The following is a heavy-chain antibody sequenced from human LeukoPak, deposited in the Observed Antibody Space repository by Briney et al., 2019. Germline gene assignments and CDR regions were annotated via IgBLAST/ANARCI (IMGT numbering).Heavy chain of an antibody. V-gene: IGHV4-34*01. Sequence: PSETLSLTCTVSGGSISSYYWSWIRQPPGKGLEWIGEINHSGSTNYNPSLKSRVTISVDTSKNQFSLKLSSVTAADTAVYYCARGHQNSGYSYGLYYYYGMDVWGQGTTVTVSS. J-gene: IGHJ6*02. CDR1: GGSISSYY. CDR2: INHSGST. D-gene: IGHD5-18*01. CDR3: ARGHQNSGYSYGLYYYYGMDV.